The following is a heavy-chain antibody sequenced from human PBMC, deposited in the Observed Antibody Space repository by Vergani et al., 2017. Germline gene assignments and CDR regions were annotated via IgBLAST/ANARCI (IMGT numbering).Heavy chain of an antibody. V-gene: IGHV3-23*04. D-gene: IGHD3-9*01. CDR1: GFTFSSYA. J-gene: IGHJ4*02. CDR2: ISGSGGST. CDR3: AKVSVVLRYFDWLSPFDY. Sequence: DVHLAESGGGFFQPGGSLRLSCSASGFTFSSYAMSWVRQAPGKGLEWVSAISGSGGSTYYADSVKGRFTISRDNSKNTLYLQMNSLRAEDTAVYYCAKVSVVLRYFDWLSPFDYWGQGTLVTVSS.